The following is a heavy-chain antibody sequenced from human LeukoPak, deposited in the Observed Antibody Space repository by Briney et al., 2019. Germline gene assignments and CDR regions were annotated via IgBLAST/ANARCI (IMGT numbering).Heavy chain of an antibody. CDR3: ATPRGSGSYRY. Sequence: SETLSLTCTVSGGSISSGSYYWSWIRQPAGKGLEWIGRIYTSGSTNYNPSLKSRVTISVDTSKNQFSLKLSSVTAADTAVYYCATPRGSGSYRYWGQGTLVTVSS. D-gene: IGHD1-26*01. CDR1: GGSISSGSYY. V-gene: IGHV4-61*02. CDR2: IYTSGST. J-gene: IGHJ4*02.